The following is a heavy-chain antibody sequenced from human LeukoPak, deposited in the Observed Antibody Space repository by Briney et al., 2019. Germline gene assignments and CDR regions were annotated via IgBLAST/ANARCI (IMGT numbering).Heavy chain of an antibody. CDR2: ISNSGGST. Sequence: GGSLRLSCSASGFTFSGYAMLWVRQAPGKGLESVSAISNSGGSTYYAGSVKGRFTISRDNSDNTLYLQMSSLRPEDTAVYYCAMNWNCDYWGHGTLVTVSS. J-gene: IGHJ4*01. CDR1: GFTFSGYA. V-gene: IGHV3-64D*09. CDR3: AMNWNCDY. D-gene: IGHD1-1*01.